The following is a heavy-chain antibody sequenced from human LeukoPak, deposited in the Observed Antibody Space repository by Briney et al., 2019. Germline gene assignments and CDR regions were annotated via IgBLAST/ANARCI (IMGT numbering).Heavy chain of an antibody. J-gene: IGHJ4*02. CDR1: GGSISSYY. CDR2: IYYTGST. V-gene: IGHV4-59*01. Sequence: PSETLSLTCTVSGGSISSYYWSWIRQPPGKGLEWIGYIYYTGSTTYNPSLKSRVTMSVDTSKNQFSLKLSSVTAADTAVCYCARAGPYSSGWQYVDYWGQGTLVTVSS. CDR3: ARAGPYSSGWQYVDY. D-gene: IGHD6-19*01.